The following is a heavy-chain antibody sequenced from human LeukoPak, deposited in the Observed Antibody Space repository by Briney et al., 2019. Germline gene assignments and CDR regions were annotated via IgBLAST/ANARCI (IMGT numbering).Heavy chain of an antibody. Sequence: SETLSLTCTVSGGSISSYCWSWIRQPPGKGLEWIGYIYYSGSTNYNPSLKSRVTISVDTSKNQFSLKLSSVTAADTAVYYCARGTYPEYLQHWGHGTLVTASS. D-gene: IGHD2-8*01. V-gene: IGHV4-59*01. CDR2: IYYSGST. J-gene: IGHJ1*01. CDR1: GGSISSYC. CDR3: ARGTYPEYLQH.